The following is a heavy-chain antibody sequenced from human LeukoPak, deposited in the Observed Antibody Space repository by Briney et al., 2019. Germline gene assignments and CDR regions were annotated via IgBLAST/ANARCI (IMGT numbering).Heavy chain of an antibody. CDR2: ISYDGSNK. V-gene: IGHV3-30*01. J-gene: IGHJ4*02. Sequence: GGSLRLSCAASGFTFSSYAMHWVRQAPGKGLEWVAVISYDGSNKYYADSVKGRFTISRDNSKNTLYLQMNSLRAEDTAVYYCARDKDYSNAYFDYWGQGTLVTVSP. CDR1: GFTFSSYA. CDR3: ARDKDYSNAYFDY. D-gene: IGHD4-11*01.